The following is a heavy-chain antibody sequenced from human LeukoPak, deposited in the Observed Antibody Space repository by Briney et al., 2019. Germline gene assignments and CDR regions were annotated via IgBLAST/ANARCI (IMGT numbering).Heavy chain of an antibody. V-gene: IGHV4-4*09. Sequence: PSETLSLTCNVAGGSISSSYWSCIRQPPGKGLEWIGYISSSGTTNYIPSLKSRVTMSVDTSKHQFSLRLSSVTAADTAVYYCARLRRGGDWYFDLWGRGTLVTLPS. CDR3: ARLRRGGDWYFDL. CDR1: GGSISSSY. D-gene: IGHD1-26*01. CDR2: ISSSGTT. J-gene: IGHJ2*01.